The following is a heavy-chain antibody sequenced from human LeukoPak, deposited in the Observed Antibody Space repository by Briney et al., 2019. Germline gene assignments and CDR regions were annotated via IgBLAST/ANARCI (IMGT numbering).Heavy chain of an antibody. Sequence: PGGSLRLSCAASGFTFNSYLMHWVRQAPGKGLMWVSRINSDGSSPTYADSVKSRFTISRDNAKDTLYLQMNSLRAEDTAVYYCARVGGSSWGYFYYHMDVWGKGTAVTVSS. CDR3: ARVGGSSWGYFYYHMDV. CDR1: GFTFNSYL. J-gene: IGHJ6*03. D-gene: IGHD6-13*01. CDR2: INSDGSSP. V-gene: IGHV3-74*01.